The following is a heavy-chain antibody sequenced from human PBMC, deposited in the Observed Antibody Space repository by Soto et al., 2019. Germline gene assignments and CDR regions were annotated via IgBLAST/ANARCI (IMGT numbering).Heavy chain of an antibody. CDR1: GYTFTSYG. CDR2: INAANGDT. CDR3: VRRHVSETGIDWFDT. J-gene: IGHJ5*02. V-gene: IGHV1-3*01. Sequence: ASVKVSCKASGYTFTSYGIHWVRQAPGQRLEWMGWINAANGDTKYSPKFQGRVTITRDTSASTAYMELSSLRSEGTAVYYCVRRHVSETGIDWFDTWGQRTLVTVSS. D-gene: IGHD1-1*01.